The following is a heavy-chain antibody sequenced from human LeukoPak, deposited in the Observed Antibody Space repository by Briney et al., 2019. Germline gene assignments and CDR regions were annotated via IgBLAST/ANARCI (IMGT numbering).Heavy chain of an antibody. CDR1: GYTLTELS. CDR2: FDPEDGET. D-gene: IGHD4-17*01. J-gene: IGHJ4*02. CDR3: ATDLTTVTTVDY. V-gene: IGHV1-24*01. Sequence: GASVKVSCKVSGYTLTELSMHWVRQAPGKGLEWMGGFDPEDGETIYAQKFQGRVTTTEDTSTDTAYMELSSLRSEDTAVYYCATDLTTVTTVDYWDQGTLVTVSS.